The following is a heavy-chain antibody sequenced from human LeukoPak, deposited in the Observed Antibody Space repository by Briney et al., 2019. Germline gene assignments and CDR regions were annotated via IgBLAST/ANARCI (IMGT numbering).Heavy chain of an antibody. CDR1: GFNFSTYT. V-gene: IGHV3-21*01. D-gene: IGHD3-10*01. Sequence: SGGSLRLSCAASGFNFSTYTMNWVRQAPGKGLEWVSSISSSSSYIYYADSVKGRFTISRDNAKNSLYLQMNSLRAEDTAVYYCAKDPSYGSGSYYRHWGQGTLVTVSS. CDR2: ISSSSSYI. J-gene: IGHJ4*02. CDR3: AKDPSYGSGSYYRH.